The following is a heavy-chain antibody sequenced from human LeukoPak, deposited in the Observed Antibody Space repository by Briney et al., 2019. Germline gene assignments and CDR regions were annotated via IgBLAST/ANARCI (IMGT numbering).Heavy chain of an antibody. Sequence: PPETLSLTCTVSGGSISSYYWSCIRQPPGKGLEWIAYIYYSGSANYTPSLKNRVTISVDTSKNQFSLKLSSVTAADTAVYYCARLRSDYEIDYWGQGTLVTVSS. V-gene: IGHV4-59*08. CDR2: IYYSGSA. CDR3: ARLRSDYEIDY. CDR1: GGSISSYY. D-gene: IGHD5-12*01. J-gene: IGHJ4*02.